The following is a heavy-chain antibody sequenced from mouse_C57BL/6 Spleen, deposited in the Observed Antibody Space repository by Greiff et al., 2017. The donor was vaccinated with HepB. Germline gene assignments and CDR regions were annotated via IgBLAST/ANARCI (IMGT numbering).Heavy chain of an antibody. CDR1: GYTFTDYY. Sequence: VQLQQSGPELVKPGASVKISCKASGYTFTDYYMNWVKQSHGKSLEWIGDINPNNGGTSYNQKFKGKATLTVDKSSSTAYMELRSLTSEDSAVYYCAREGLKLLTDYWGQGTTLTVSS. D-gene: IGHD3-1*01. V-gene: IGHV1-26*01. J-gene: IGHJ2*01. CDR2: INPNNGGT. CDR3: AREGLKLLTDY.